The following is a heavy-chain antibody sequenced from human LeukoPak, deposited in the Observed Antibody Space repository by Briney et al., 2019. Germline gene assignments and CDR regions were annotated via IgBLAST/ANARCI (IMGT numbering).Heavy chain of an antibody. J-gene: IGHJ4*02. CDR2: ISSSSSPI. V-gene: IGHV3-48*04. CDR1: GFTFSSYS. Sequence: GGSLRLSCAASGFTFSSYSMNWVRQAPGKGLEWVSYISSSSSPIFYADSVKGRFTISRDNAKNSLYLQMNSLRAEDTAVYYCARGTVDSAMAVDYWGQGTLVTVSS. D-gene: IGHD5-18*01. CDR3: ARGTVDSAMAVDY.